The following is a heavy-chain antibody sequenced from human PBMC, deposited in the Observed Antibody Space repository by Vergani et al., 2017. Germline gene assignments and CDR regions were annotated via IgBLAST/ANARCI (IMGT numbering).Heavy chain of an antibody. Sequence: QVQLQQWGAGLLKPSETLSLTCAVYGGSFSGYYWSWIRQPPGKGLEWIGEINHSGSTNYNPSLKSRVTISVDTSKNQFSLKLSSVTAADTAVYYCAREVGSNTTPTIVVVPAAISWNRHSSSWYFYFDYWGQGTLVTVSS. CDR3: AREVGSNTTPTIVVVPAAISWNRHSSSWYFYFDY. CDR1: GGSFSGYY. CDR2: INHSGST. V-gene: IGHV4-34*01. D-gene: IGHD2-2*01. J-gene: IGHJ4*02.